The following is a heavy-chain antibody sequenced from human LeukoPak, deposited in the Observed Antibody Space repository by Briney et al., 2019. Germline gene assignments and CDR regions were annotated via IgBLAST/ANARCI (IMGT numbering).Heavy chain of an antibody. J-gene: IGHJ4*02. V-gene: IGHV3-74*01. CDR1: GFTFSSYW. CDR2: INSDGSST. D-gene: IGHD2-2*01. CDR3: ARGHYGHSSTSNDY. Sequence: GGSLRPSCAASGFTFSSYWMHWVRQAPGKGLVWVSRINSDGSSTSYADSVKGRFTISRDNAKNTLYLQMNSLRAEDTAVYYCARGHYGHSSTSNDYWGQGTLVTVSS.